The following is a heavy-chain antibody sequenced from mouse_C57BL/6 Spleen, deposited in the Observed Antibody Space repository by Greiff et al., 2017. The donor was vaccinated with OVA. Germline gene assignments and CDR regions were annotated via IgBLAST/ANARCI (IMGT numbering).Heavy chain of an antibody. V-gene: IGHV5-17*01. J-gene: IGHJ4*01. Sequence: EVKLVESGGGLVKPGGSLKLSCAASGFTFSDYGMHWVRQAPEKGLAWVAYISSGSSTIYYADTVKGRFTISRDNAKNPLFLQMTSLRSEDTAMYYCARDYYGSSPMDYWGQGTSVTVSS. CDR2: ISSGSSTI. CDR1: GFTFSDYG. CDR3: ARDYYGSSPMDY. D-gene: IGHD1-1*01.